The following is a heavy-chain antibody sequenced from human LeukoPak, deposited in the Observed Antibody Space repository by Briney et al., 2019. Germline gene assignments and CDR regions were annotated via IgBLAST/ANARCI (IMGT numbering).Heavy chain of an antibody. CDR3: ARDGYSSGWVPLDY. CDR1: GYTFTSYG. D-gene: IGHD6-19*01. J-gene: IGHJ4*02. Sequence: ASVKVSCKASGYTFTSYGISWVRQAPGQGLEWMGWISAYNGNTNYAQKLQGRVTMTTDTSTSTAYMELSSLRSEDTAVYYCARDGYSSGWVPLDYWGQGTLVIVSS. CDR2: ISAYNGNT. V-gene: IGHV1-18*01.